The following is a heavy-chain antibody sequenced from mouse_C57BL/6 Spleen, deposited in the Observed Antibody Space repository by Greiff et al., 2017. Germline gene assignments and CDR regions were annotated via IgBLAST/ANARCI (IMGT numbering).Heavy chain of an antibody. J-gene: IGHJ1*03. CDR1: GFTFSSYA. CDR2: ISSGGDYI. CDR3: TRVATTVVARYFEV. Sequence: EVQLVESGEGLVKPGGSLKLSCAASGFTFSSYAMSWVRQTPEKRLEWVAYISSGGDYIYYADTVKGRFTISRDNARNTLYLQMSSLKSEDTAMYYCTRVATTVVARYFEVWGTGTTVTVSS. V-gene: IGHV5-9-1*02. D-gene: IGHD1-1*01.